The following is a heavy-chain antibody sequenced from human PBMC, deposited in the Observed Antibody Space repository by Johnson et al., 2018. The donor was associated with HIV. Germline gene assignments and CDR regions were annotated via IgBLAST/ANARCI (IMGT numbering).Heavy chain of an antibody. V-gene: IGHV3-48*03. Sequence: VQLVESGGGLIQPGGSLRLSCAASGFTFSSYEMNWVRQAPGKGLEWVSYISSSGSTIYYADSVKGRFTISSDNAKNSLYLQMNSLRAEDTAVYYCARSPLGSGSYVDIWGQGTMVTVSS. J-gene: IGHJ3*02. D-gene: IGHD3-10*01. CDR2: ISSSGSTI. CDR1: GFTFSSYE. CDR3: ARSPLGSGSYVDI.